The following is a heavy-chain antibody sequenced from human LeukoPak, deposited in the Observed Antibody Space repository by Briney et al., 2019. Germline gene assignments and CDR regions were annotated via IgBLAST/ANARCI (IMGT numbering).Heavy chain of an antibody. CDR1: GGALSGYY. J-gene: IGHJ4*02. CDR3: ARHSYGFD. CDR2: INHSGST. D-gene: IGHD5-18*01. V-gene: IGHV4-34*01. Sequence: SETLSLTCAVYGGALSGYYWSWICQPPGKGLEWIGEINHSGSTTYNPSLKSRVTISVDTSKSQFSLNLTSVTAADTAVYYCARHSYGFDWGQGTLVTVSS.